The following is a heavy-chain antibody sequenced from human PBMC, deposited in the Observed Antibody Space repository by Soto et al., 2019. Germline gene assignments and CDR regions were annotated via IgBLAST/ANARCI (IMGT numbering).Heavy chain of an antibody. Sequence: LRLSCVASGFTFSSYGMYWVRQAPGKGLEWVAVISSDGSNEYYADSVKGRFTISRDNSKNTLYLQMNSLRAEDTAVYYCAKDPIAVAGNNYYRMDVWGQGTTVTVS. J-gene: IGHJ6*02. CDR3: AKDPIAVAGNNYYRMDV. D-gene: IGHD6-19*01. CDR2: ISSDGSNE. V-gene: IGHV3-30*18. CDR1: GFTFSSYG.